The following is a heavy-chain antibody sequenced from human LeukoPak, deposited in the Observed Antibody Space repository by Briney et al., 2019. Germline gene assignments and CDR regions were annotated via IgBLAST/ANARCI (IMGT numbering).Heavy chain of an antibody. Sequence: SETLSLTCTVSGGSISSYYWSWIRQPPGKGLEWIGYIHYSGGITYYNPSLKSRVTISVDTSKNQFSLSLSSVTAADTAVYYCARDPDYGGNNDHGDWGQGTLVTVSS. V-gene: IGHV4-59*12. J-gene: IGHJ4*02. CDR1: GGSISSYY. CDR2: IHYSGGIT. CDR3: ARDPDYGGNNDHGD. D-gene: IGHD4-23*01.